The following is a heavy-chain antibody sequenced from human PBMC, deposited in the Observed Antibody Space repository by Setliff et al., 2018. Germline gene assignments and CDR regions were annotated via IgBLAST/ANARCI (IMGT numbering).Heavy chain of an antibody. CDR3: ARQLCSSGYCYATTFDY. D-gene: IGHD3-22*01. CDR1: GYSIRSGYY. CDR2: IYRSGST. Sequence: PSETLFLTCAVSGYSIRSGYYWGWIRQAPGKGLEWIASIYRSGSTYYNPSLKSRVTISVDTSKNQFPLKLSSVTASDTAVYYCARQLCSSGYCYATTFDYWGQGTLVTVSS. J-gene: IGHJ4*02. V-gene: IGHV4-38-2*01.